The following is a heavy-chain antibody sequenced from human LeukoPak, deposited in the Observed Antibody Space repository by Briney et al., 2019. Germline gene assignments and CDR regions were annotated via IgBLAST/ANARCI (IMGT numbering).Heavy chain of an antibody. D-gene: IGHD5-24*01. CDR3: ASHGTATISTTAFDY. CDR2: IYPGDSDA. J-gene: IGHJ4*02. Sequence: GESLKISCKGSGYSFTSYWIGWVRQMPGKGLEWMGIIYPGDSDARYSPSFQGQVTITADKSISTAYLQWSSLKASDTAMYYCASHGTATISTTAFDYWGQGTLVTVSS. CDR1: GYSFTSYW. V-gene: IGHV5-51*01.